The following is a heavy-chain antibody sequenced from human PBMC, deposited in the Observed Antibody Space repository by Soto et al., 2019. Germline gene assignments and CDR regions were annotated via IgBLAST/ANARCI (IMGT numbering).Heavy chain of an antibody. CDR3: ASASGYSPLSNWFDP. CDR1: GGSISSDNYF. CDR2: IYYSGST. J-gene: IGHJ5*02. D-gene: IGHD6-13*01. Sequence: SETLSLTCTVSGGSISSDNYFWSWIRQHPGKGLEWIGYIYYSGSTNYNPSLKSRVAISVDTSKNQFSLKLSSVTAVDTAVYYCASASGYSPLSNWFDPWGQGTLVTVSS. V-gene: IGHV4-61*01.